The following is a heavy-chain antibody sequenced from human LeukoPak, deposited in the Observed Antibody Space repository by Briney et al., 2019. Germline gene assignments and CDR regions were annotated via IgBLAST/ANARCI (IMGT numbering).Heavy chain of an antibody. V-gene: IGHV3-7*01. CDR3: AASRWSGALDF. CDR1: GFTFSSYW. J-gene: IGHJ4*02. CDR2: IKQDGSEK. Sequence: GGSLRLSCAASGFTFSSYWMSWVRQAPGKGLEWVANIKQDGSEKYYVDSVKGRFTVSRNNARNTLYLQMNNLRDEDSAVYYCAASRWSGALDFWGKGSLVTVSS. D-gene: IGHD3-3*01.